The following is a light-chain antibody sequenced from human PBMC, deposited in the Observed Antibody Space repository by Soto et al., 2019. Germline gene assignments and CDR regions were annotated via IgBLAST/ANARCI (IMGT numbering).Light chain of an antibody. V-gene: IGLV2-23*01. CDR1: SSDAGNYNL. CDR2: EGS. J-gene: IGLJ3*02. Sequence: QSALTQPASVSGSPGQSITISCTGTSSDAGNYNLVSWYQHHPGNAPKLMLYEGSKRPSGVSNRFSGSNSCTTASLTISGLQAEDEADYYCCSYAGSRVFGGGTKLTVL. CDR3: CSYAGSRV.